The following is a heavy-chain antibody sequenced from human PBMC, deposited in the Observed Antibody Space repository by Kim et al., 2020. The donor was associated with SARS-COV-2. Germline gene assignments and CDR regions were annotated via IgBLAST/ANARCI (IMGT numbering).Heavy chain of an antibody. D-gene: IGHD6-6*01. Sequence: SVKGRFTISRDNTKNALSLQMSSLRAGDTAVYYCAKGGGDSNSGNYLGYWGQGTLVTVSS. J-gene: IGHJ4*02. V-gene: IGHV3-23*01. CDR3: AKGGGDSNSGNYLGY.